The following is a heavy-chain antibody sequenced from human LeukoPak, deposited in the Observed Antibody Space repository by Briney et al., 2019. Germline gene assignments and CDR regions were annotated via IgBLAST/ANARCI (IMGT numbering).Heavy chain of an antibody. CDR1: GYIFTSYY. Sequence: ASVKVSCKASGYIFTSYYMHWVRQAPGQGLEWMGIINPSGGSTSHAQRFQGRVTMTRDTSTSTVYMELSSLRSEDTAVYYCARGIYSYGNLDYWGQGTLVTVSS. V-gene: IGHV1-46*03. J-gene: IGHJ4*02. CDR3: ARGIYSYGNLDY. D-gene: IGHD5-18*01. CDR2: INPSGGST.